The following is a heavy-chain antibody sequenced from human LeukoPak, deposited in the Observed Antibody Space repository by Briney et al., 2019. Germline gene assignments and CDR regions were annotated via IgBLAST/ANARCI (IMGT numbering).Heavy chain of an antibody. CDR2: ISYDG. V-gene: IGHV3-30*04. CDR3: ARDVGATSTTVGSY. D-gene: IGHD4-23*01. CDR1: GFTFSSYA. Sequence: RTGRSLRLSCAASGFTFSSYAMQWVRQAPGKGLEWVAVISYDGNYADSVKGRFTISRDNSKNTLYLQMNSLRAEDTAVYYCARDVGATSTTVGSYWGQGTLVTVSS. J-gene: IGHJ4*02.